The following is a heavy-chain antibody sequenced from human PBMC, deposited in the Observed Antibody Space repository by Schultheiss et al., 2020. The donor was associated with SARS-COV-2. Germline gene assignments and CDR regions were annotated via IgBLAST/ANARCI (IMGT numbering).Heavy chain of an antibody. CDR3: ARGNPRQQWQIDY. Sequence: SETLSLTCTVSGGSVSSGPYSWSWIRQSPGKGLEWIGYIYYSGSTNYNPSLKSRVTISVDKSKNQFSLKLSSVTAADTAVYYCARGNPRQQWQIDYWGQGTLVTVSS. V-gene: IGHV4-61*01. D-gene: IGHD6-19*01. CDR2: IYYSGST. CDR1: GGSVSSGPYS. J-gene: IGHJ4*02.